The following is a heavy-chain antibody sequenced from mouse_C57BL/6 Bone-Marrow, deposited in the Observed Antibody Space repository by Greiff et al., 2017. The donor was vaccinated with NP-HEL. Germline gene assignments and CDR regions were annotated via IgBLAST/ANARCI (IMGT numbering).Heavy chain of an antibody. CDR1: GYTFTGYW. V-gene: IGHV1-9*01. CDR3: SRIYYYGSSYFFCAMDY. Sequence: QVQLQQSGAELMKPGASVKLSCKATGYTFTGYWIEWVKQRPGHGLEWIGEILPGSGSTNYNEKFKGKATFTADTSSNTAYMQLSSLTTEDSAIYYCSRIYYYGSSYFFCAMDYWGQGTSVTVSS. J-gene: IGHJ4*01. CDR2: ILPGSGST. D-gene: IGHD1-1*01.